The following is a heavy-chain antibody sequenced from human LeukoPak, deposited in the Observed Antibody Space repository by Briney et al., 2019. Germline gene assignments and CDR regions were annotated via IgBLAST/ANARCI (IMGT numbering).Heavy chain of an antibody. CDR2: IKSKTDGGTT. J-gene: IGHJ4*02. D-gene: IGHD6-19*01. V-gene: IGHV3-15*01. Sequence: PGGSLRLSCAASGFTFSNAWMSWVRQAPGKGLEWVGRIKSKTDGGTTDYAAPVKGRFTISRDDSKNTLYLQMNSLKTEDTAVYYRTTDLGSGWRLYYFDYWGQGTLVTVSS. CDR1: GFTFSNAW. CDR3: TTDLGSGWRLYYFDY.